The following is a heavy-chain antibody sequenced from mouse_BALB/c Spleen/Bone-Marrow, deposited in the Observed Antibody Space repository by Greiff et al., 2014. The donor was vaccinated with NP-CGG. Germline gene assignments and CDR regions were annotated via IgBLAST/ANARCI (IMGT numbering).Heavy chain of an antibody. CDR2: IDPANGNT. D-gene: IGHD1-2*01. J-gene: IGHJ2*01. Sequence: VQLQQSGAELVKPGASVKLSCTASGFNIKDTYMHWVKQRPEQGLEWIGRIDPANGNTKYDPKFQGKATITADTSSSTAYLQLSSLTSEDTAVYYCARYYYGYYFDYRGQGTTLTVSS. V-gene: IGHV14-3*02. CDR1: GFNIKDTY. CDR3: ARYYYGYYFDY.